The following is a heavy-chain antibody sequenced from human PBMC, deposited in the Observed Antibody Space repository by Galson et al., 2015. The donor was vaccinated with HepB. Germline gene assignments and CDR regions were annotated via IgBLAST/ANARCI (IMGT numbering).Heavy chain of an antibody. Sequence: SLRLSCAASGFTFSSYAMSWVRQAPGKGLEWVSAISGSGGSTYYADSVKGRFTISRDNSKNTLYLQMNSLRAEDTAVYYCAKGYMAIDAFDIWGQGTMVTVSS. CDR2: ISGSGGST. D-gene: IGHD5-24*01. CDR1: GFTFSSYA. J-gene: IGHJ3*02. CDR3: AKGYMAIDAFDI. V-gene: IGHV3-23*01.